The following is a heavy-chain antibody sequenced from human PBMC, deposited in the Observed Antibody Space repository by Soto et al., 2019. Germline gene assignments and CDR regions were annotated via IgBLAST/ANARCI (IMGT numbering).Heavy chain of an antibody. CDR3: VKVAAQDYYYYGTDV. J-gene: IGHJ6*02. CDR1: GFTFSKYG. CDR2: ISYTGENT. D-gene: IGHD6-6*01. V-gene: IGHV3-64D*06. Sequence: GGSLRLSCSASGFTFSKYGMHWVRQAPGKGLECVSAISYTGENTYYADSVKGRLTISRDNSKNTLFLQMSSLTAEDTGIYYCVKVAAQDYYYYGTDVWGQGTTVTVSS.